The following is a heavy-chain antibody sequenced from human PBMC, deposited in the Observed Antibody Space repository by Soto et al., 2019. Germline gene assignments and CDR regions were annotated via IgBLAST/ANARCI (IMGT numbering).Heavy chain of an antibody. V-gene: IGHV1-18*04. CDR3: ARDRGGWHLEC. D-gene: IGHD2-15*01. CDR2: SSRYNGDT. CDR1: GYNFITYG. J-gene: IGHJ4*02. Sequence: QVQLVQSGAEVKKPGASVKVSCKASGYNFITYGINWVRQATGQGLEWMGWSSRYNGDTKYAQKFQGRVTMTTDTSTSTAYMELRSLRFDHTAVYYCARDRGGWHLECWGQGTLVTVSS.